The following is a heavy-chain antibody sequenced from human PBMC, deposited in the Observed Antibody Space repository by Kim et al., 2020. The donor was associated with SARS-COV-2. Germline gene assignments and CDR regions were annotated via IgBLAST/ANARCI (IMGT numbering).Heavy chain of an antibody. CDR2: T. J-gene: IGHJ5*02. D-gene: IGHD1-1*01. Sequence: TCYLDSVKGRCSISRDNSKNTLCLKMNSLGADDTAVYYCVKRCQLTSFDPWGQGTLVTVSA. V-gene: IGHV3-23*01. CDR3: VKRCQLTSFDP.